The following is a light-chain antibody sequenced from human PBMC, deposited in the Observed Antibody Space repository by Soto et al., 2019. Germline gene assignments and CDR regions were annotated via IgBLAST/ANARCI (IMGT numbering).Light chain of an antibody. V-gene: IGKV3-20*01. CDR2: GAS. CDR1: QSVRSSS. Sequence: EIVLTQSPGTRSLSPGDRATRFCGAGQSVRSSSLAWYQHKPGQAPRLLIYGASSRATGIPDRFSGSGSGTDFTLTINRLEPEDFAVYYCQQYGSSPPRTFGQGTKVDIK. J-gene: IGKJ1*01. CDR3: QQYGSSPPRT.